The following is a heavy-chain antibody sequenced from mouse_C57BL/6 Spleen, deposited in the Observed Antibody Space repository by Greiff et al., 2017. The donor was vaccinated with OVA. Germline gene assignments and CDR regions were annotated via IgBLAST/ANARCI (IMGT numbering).Heavy chain of an antibody. D-gene: IGHD1-1*01. J-gene: IGHJ3*01. CDR2: ISSGSSTI. CDR3: ARPGGSSSAWFAY. CDR1: GFTFSDYG. Sequence: EVQVVESGGGLVKPGGSLKLSCAASGFTFSDYGMHWVRQAPEKGLEWVAYISSGSSTIYYAYTVKGRFTIARDNAKNTLFLQMTSLRSEDTAMYYCARPGGSSSAWFAYWGQGTLVTVSA. V-gene: IGHV5-17*01.